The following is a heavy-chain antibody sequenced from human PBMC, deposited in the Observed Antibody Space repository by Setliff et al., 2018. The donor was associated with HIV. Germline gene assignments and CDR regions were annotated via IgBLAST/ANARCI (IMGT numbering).Heavy chain of an antibody. CDR3: ARQAERDDDSYLDY. D-gene: IGHD3-16*01. J-gene: IGHJ4*02. CDR1: GGSFSGYY. CDR2: INHSGST. V-gene: IGHV4-34*01. Sequence: SETLSLTCAVYGGSFSGYYWSWIRQPPGKGLEWIGEINHSGSTNYNPSLKSRVTISVDTSKNQFSLKLSSVTAADTAVYYCARQAERDDDSYLDYWGQGTLVTVSS.